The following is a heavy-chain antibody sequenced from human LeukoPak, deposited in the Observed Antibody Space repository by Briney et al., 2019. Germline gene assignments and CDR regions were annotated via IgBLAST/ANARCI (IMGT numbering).Heavy chain of an antibody. CDR3: ANLVGAGGADY. J-gene: IGHJ4*02. Sequence: EWVSVIYSGGSTYYADSVKGRFTISRDNSKNTLYLQMNSLRAEDTAVYYCANLVGAGGADYWGQGTLVTVSS. V-gene: IGHV3-53*01. D-gene: IGHD1-26*01. CDR2: IYSGGST.